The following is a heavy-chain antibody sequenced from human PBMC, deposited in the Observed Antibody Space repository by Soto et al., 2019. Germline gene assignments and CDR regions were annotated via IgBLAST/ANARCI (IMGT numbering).Heavy chain of an antibody. CDR2: IYWDDSK. V-gene: IGHV2-5*02. CDR3: AHAYGGRSLY. CDR1: GFSLTTDRVG. J-gene: IGHJ4*02. D-gene: IGHD1-26*01. Sequence: QITLKESVPTLVKPTQTRTLTCTFSGFSLTTDRVGVGWIRQPPGEALEWLAVIYWDDSKTYRPSLESRLTITKDTSKNQVALTMTNMDSLHTATYYCAHAYGGRSLYWGQGTLVTVSS.